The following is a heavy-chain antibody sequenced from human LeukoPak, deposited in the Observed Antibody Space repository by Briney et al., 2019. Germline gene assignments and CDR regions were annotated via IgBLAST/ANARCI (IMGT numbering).Heavy chain of an antibody. CDR3: ARSYSSGWYPIRAFDI. D-gene: IGHD6-19*01. V-gene: IGHV1-24*01. CDR1: GYLLSELS. J-gene: IGHJ3*02. CDR2: FAREVDDT. Sequence: ASVKVSCKVSGYLLSELSIHWVRQTAGKGLEWMAGFAREVDDTIYSENFQGRVTMTEDTSTDTAYMELSSLTFDDTAVYYCARSYSSGWYPIRAFDIWGQGTMVTVSS.